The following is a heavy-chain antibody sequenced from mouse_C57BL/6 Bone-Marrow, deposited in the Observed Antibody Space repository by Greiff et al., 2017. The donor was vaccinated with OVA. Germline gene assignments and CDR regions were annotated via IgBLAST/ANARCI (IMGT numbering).Heavy chain of an antibody. CDR2: IWSGGST. CDR3: AKTGYITTVVAALDGYFDV. D-gene: IGHD1-1*01. Sequence: VQLQQSGPGLVQPSQSLSITCTVSGFSLTSYGVHWVRQPPGKGLEWLGVIWSGGSTAYNAAFISRLSISKDNSKSQVFFKMNSLQADDTAIYYCAKTGYITTVVAALDGYFDVWGTGTPVTVSS. J-gene: IGHJ1*03. CDR1: GFSLTSYG. V-gene: IGHV2-4*01.